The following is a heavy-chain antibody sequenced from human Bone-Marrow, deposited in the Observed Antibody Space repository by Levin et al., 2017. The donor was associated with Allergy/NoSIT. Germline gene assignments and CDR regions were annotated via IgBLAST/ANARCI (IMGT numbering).Heavy chain of an antibody. CDR2: IFPEDSET. Sequence: GESLKISCQTSGYSFTTYWIGWVRQRPGKGLEWVGIIFPEDSETTYSPSFQGQVTISADKSHSTAYLQWTSLKASDTATYYCARKLRYCTHGVCAFWFDPWGQGTLVTVSS. V-gene: IGHV5-51*01. CDR1: GYSFTTYW. J-gene: IGHJ5*02. D-gene: IGHD2-8*01. CDR3: ARKLRYCTHGVCAFWFDP.